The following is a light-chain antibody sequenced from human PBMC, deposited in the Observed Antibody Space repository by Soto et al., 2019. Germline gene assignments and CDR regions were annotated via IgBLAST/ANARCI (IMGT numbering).Light chain of an antibody. CDR2: EVS. CDR1: SSDVGGYNY. Sequence: QSALTQPASVSGSPGQSITISCTGTSSDVGGYNYVSWYQQHPGKAPKLMIYEVSNRPSGVSNRFSGSKSGNTASLTISGLQAEDEDDYYCSSYTSSLSGSVFGTGTKVTVL. J-gene: IGLJ1*01. CDR3: SSYTSSLSGSV. V-gene: IGLV2-14*01.